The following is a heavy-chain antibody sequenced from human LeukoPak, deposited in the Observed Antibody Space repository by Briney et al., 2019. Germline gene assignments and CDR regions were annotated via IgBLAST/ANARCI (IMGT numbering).Heavy chain of an antibody. J-gene: IGHJ6*02. CDR3: AREGMITFGGVVVIGDYYYYGMDV. CDR1: GFTFSNYW. Sequence: GGSLRLSCAASGFTFSNYWMSWVRQAPGKGLEWVANIKQDGSEKYYVDSVKGRLTISRDNAKNSLYLQMNSLRAEDTAVYYCAREGMITFGGVVVIGDYYYYGMDVWGQGTTVTVSS. CDR2: IKQDGSEK. D-gene: IGHD3-16*02. V-gene: IGHV3-7*01.